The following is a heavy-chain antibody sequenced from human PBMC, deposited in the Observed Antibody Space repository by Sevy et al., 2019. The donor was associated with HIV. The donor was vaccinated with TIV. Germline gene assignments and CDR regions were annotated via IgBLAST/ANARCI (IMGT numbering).Heavy chain of an antibody. CDR3: ARLYDTAMVLPSPFDY. Sequence: GESLKISCKGSRYSFANYWIGWVRQMPGKGLEWMGIIYPGDSDTRYSPSFQGQVTISADRSISTAYLQWSSLKASDTAMYYCARLYDTAMVLPSPFDYWGQGTLVTVSS. D-gene: IGHD5-18*01. V-gene: IGHV5-51*01. J-gene: IGHJ4*02. CDR1: RYSFANYW. CDR2: IYPGDSDT.